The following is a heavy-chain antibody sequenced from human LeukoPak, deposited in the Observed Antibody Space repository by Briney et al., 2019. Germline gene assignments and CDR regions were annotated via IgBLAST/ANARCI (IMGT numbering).Heavy chain of an antibody. CDR2: IYYSGST. D-gene: IGHD2-2*01. CDR3: ARVNECSSTSCYRTVWFDP. CDR1: GGSISSGDYY. Sequence: SQTLSLTCTVSGGSISSGDYYWSWIRQPPGKVLEWIGYIYYSGSTYYNPSLKIRVTISVDTSTNQLSLKLCSVTAADTAVYFCARVNECSSTSCYRTVWFDPWRQRTLISVSS. J-gene: IGHJ5*02. V-gene: IGHV4-30-4*08.